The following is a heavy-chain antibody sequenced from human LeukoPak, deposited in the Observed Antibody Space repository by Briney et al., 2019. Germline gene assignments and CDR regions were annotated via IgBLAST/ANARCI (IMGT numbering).Heavy chain of an antibody. CDR1: GFTFSSYA. J-gene: IGHJ4*02. Sequence: QSGGSLRLSCAASGFTFSSYAMSWVRQALGKGLEWVSAISGSGGSTYYADSVKGRFTISRDNSKNTLYLQMNSLRAEDTAVYYCAKDWADSTVADYFDYWGQGTLVTVSS. CDR2: ISGSGGST. CDR3: AKDWADSTVADYFDY. V-gene: IGHV3-23*01. D-gene: IGHD4-23*01.